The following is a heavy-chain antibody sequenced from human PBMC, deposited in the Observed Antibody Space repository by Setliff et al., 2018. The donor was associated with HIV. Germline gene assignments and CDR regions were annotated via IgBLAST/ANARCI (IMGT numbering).Heavy chain of an antibody. CDR3: APTRAYPPLEYFQH. CDR1: GYSFTNLG. J-gene: IGHJ1*01. Sequence: ASVKVSCKASGYSFTNLGLNWVRQAPGQGLEWMGWISVNSGGANYAQKFQGRVTMTRDTSISTAYMDLSRLRSDDTAVYYCAPTRAYPPLEYFQHWGQGTLVTVSS. V-gene: IGHV1-2*02. CDR2: ISVNSGGA.